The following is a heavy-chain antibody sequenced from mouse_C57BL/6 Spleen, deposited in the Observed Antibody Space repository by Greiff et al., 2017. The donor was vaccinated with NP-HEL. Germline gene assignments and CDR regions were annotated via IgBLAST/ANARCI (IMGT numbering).Heavy chain of an antibody. V-gene: IGHV2-5*01. D-gene: IGHD1-1*01. J-gene: IGHJ4*01. Sequence: VQLVESGPGLVQPSQSLSITCTVSGFSLTSYGVHWVRQSPGKGLEWLGVIWRGGSTDYNAAFMSRLSITKDNSKSQVFFKMNSLQADDTAIYYCAKAVTTVYAMDYWGQGTSVTVSS. CDR1: GFSLTSYG. CDR3: AKAVTTVYAMDY. CDR2: IWRGGST.